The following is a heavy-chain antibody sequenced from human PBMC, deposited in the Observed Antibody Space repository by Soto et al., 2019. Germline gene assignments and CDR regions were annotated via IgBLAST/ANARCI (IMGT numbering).Heavy chain of an antibody. CDR3: TIYCSGGSCYLLDYYYYGMDV. J-gene: IGHJ6*02. V-gene: IGHV3-9*01. CDR1: GFTFDDYA. Sequence: PGGSLKLSCAASGFTFDDYAMHWVRQAPGKGLEWVSGIGWDSGTIGYADSVKGRFTISRDNAKNSLYLQMNSLRAEDTALYYCTIYCSGGSCYLLDYYYYGMDVWGQGTTVTVSS. D-gene: IGHD2-15*01. CDR2: IGWDSGTI.